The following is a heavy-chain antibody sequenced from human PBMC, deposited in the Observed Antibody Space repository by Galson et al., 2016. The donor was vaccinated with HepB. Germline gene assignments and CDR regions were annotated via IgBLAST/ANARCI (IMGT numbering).Heavy chain of an antibody. CDR1: GYTFTTYG. Sequence: SVKVSCKASGYTFTTYGISWVRQAPGQGLEWMGWISAYNGDTNYAQKLQGRVTMTTDTSTSTAYMELRSLRSDDTAVYYCAKLTENYYDSSGCFDYWGQGTLVTVSS. J-gene: IGHJ4*02. CDR2: ISAYNGDT. V-gene: IGHV1-18*01. D-gene: IGHD3-22*01. CDR3: AKLTENYYDSSGCFDY.